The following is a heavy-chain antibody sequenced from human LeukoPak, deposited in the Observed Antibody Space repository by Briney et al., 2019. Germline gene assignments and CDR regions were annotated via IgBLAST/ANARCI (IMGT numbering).Heavy chain of an antibody. V-gene: IGHV4-61*02. CDR1: GGSISSGSFY. J-gene: IGHJ4*02. D-gene: IGHD6-19*01. CDR3: ARGRGSGWYSFSFDY. CDR2: TYTSGGT. Sequence: SETLSLTCTVSGGSISSGSFYWSWIRQPAGKGLEWIGRTYTSGGTNYNPSLKSRVTISLDTSKNQFSLELSSVTAADTAVYYCARGRGSGWYSFSFDYWGQGTLVTVSS.